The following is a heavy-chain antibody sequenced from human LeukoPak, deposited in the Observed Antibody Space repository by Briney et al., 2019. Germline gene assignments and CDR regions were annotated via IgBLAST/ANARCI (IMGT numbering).Heavy chain of an antibody. J-gene: IGHJ4*02. Sequence: QPGGSLRLSCAASGFTFSSYWMHWVRQVPGKGLVWVSRINNDGSSTRYADSVKGRFTISRDNAKNTLYVQMNSLRAEDTAVYYCARDLMGPDYWGQGTLVTVSS. CDR1: GFTFSSYW. CDR2: INNDGSST. D-gene: IGHD3-10*01. CDR3: ARDLMGPDY. V-gene: IGHV3-74*01.